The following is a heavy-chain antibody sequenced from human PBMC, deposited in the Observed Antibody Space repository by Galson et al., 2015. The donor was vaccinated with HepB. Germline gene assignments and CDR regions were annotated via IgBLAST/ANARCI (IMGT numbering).Heavy chain of an antibody. CDR1: GYTFTSYG. V-gene: IGHV1-24*01. J-gene: IGHJ4*02. CDR2: FDPEDGET. CDR3: ATDSPYYYDSSGYRDDY. D-gene: IGHD3-22*01. Sequence: SVKVSCKASGYTFTSYGISWVRQAPGKGLEWMGGFDPEDGETIYAQKFQGRVTMTEDTSTDTAYMGLSSLRSEDTAVYYCATDSPYYYDSSGYRDDYWGQGTLVTVSS.